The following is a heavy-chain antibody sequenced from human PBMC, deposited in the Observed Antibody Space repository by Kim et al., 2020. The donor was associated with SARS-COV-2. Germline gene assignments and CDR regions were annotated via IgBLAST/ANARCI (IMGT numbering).Heavy chain of an antibody. V-gene: IGHV3-48*02. CDR3: ARDAPDGYRGSYYYGMDV. Sequence: KGRFTISRDNAKNSLYLQMNSLRDEDTAVYYCARDAPDGYRGSYYYGMDVWGQGTTVTVSS. D-gene: IGHD5-12*01. J-gene: IGHJ6*02.